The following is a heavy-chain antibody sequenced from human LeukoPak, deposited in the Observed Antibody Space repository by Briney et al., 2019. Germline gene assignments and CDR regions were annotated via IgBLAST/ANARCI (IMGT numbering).Heavy chain of an antibody. J-gene: IGHJ4*02. CDR3: ARGGDSSGYYVDY. Sequence: PGGSLRLSCAASGFNFSNYEMNWVRQAPGRGLEWVSYTSSSGRTMYYADSVRGRFTISRDNAKNSLYLQMNSLRGEDTAIYYCARGGDSSGYYVDYWGQGTLVTVSS. CDR2: TSSSGRTM. V-gene: IGHV3-48*03. CDR1: GFNFSNYE. D-gene: IGHD3-22*01.